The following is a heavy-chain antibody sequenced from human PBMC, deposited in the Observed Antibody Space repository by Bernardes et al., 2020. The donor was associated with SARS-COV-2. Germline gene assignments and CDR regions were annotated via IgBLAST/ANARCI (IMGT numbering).Heavy chain of an antibody. CDR2: IYGGGST. Sequence: VGSLRLSCAASGFTVSSNYMSWVRQAPGKGLEWVSVIYGGGSTNYADSVKGRFTISRDNSKNTLDLQMNSLRVEDTAVYYCARGFTWVEYWGQGTLVTVSS. V-gene: IGHV3-53*01. D-gene: IGHD3-16*01. J-gene: IGHJ4*02. CDR3: ARGFTWVEY. CDR1: GFTVSSNY.